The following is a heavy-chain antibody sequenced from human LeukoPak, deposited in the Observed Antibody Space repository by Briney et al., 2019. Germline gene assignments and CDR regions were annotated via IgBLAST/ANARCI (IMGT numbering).Heavy chain of an antibody. Sequence: KPSETLSLTCTVSGYSISSSYYWSWIRQPPGKGLEWIGYIYYSGSTNYNPSLKSRVTISVDTSKNQFSLKLSSVTAADTAVYYCARVLMGRDSSGYYYIFDYWGQGTLVTVSS. CDR1: GYSISSSYY. J-gene: IGHJ4*02. CDR3: ARVLMGRDSSGYYYIFDY. V-gene: IGHV4-61*01. D-gene: IGHD3-22*01. CDR2: IYYSGST.